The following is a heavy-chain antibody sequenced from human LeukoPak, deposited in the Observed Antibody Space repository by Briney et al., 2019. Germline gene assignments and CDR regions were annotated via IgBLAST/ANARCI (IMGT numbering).Heavy chain of an antibody. CDR2: IYYSGST. J-gene: IGHJ5*02. CDR1: GGSSSSGDYY. D-gene: IGHD3-10*01. Sequence: PSETLSLTCTVSGGSSSSGDYYWSWIRQPPGKGLEWIGYIYYSGSTYYNPSLKSRVTISVDTSKNQFSLKLSSVTAADTAVYYCARARYYYGSGPGWFDPWGQGTLVTVSS. V-gene: IGHV4-30-4*01. CDR3: ARARYYYGSGPGWFDP.